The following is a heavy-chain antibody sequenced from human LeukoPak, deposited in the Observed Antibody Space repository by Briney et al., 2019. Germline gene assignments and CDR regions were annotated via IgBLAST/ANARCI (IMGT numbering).Heavy chain of an antibody. D-gene: IGHD3-22*01. CDR2: MNPNSGNT. V-gene: IGHV1-8*01. Sequence: GASAKVSCKASGYTFTSYDINWVRQATGQGLEWMGWMNPNSGNTGYAQKFQGRVTMTRNTSISTAYMELSSLRSEDTAVYYCAKYYYYDSSAITDWGQGTLVTVSS. CDR1: GYTFTSYD. CDR3: AKYYYYDSSAITD. J-gene: IGHJ4*02.